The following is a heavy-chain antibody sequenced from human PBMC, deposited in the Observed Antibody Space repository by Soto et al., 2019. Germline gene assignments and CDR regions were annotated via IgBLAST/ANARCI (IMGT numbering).Heavy chain of an antibody. V-gene: IGHV1-69*12. J-gene: IGHJ4*02. Sequence: QVQLVQSGAEVKKPGSSVKVSCKASGGTFSTSVVTWVRQAPGQGLEWMGGIIPISGTANYAQNFQGRVTITADESTSTAYMELRSLRSEDTAVYYCATPRYSYGYSFDYWGQGTLVTVSS. D-gene: IGHD5-18*01. CDR3: ATPRYSYGYSFDY. CDR2: IIPISGTA. CDR1: GGTFSTSV.